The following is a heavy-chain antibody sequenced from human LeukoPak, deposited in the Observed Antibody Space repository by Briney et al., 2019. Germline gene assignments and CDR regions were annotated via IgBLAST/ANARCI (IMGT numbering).Heavy chain of an antibody. Sequence: SETLSLTCAVSGYSISSGYYRGWIRQPPEKGLEWIGSIYHSGSTYYNPSLKSRVTISVDTSKNQFSLKLSSVTAADTAVYYCARLLREWLNFDYWGQGTLVTVSS. D-gene: IGHD3-3*01. CDR2: IYHSGST. CDR3: ARLLREWLNFDY. J-gene: IGHJ4*02. CDR1: GYSISSGYY. V-gene: IGHV4-38-2*01.